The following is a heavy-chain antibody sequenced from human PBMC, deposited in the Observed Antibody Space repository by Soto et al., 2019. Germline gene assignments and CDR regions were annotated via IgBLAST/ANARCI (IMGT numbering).Heavy chain of an antibody. D-gene: IGHD3-22*01. CDR1: GDSVSSNNAA. Sequence: SQTLSLTCAISGDSVSSNNAAWNWIRQSPSRGLEWLGRTYYRSKWYYNYALSVKSRITINPDTSKNQFSLQLDSVTSEDTAVYYCARLSGYYYADFDYWGQGTLVTVSS. CDR3: ARLSGYYYADFDY. J-gene: IGHJ4*02. CDR2: TYYRSKWYY. V-gene: IGHV6-1*01.